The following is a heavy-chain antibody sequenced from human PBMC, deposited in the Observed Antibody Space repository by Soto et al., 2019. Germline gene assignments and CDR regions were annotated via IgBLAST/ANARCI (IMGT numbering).Heavy chain of an antibody. Sequence: PGGSLRLSCAASGFTFSSYAMHWVHQAPGKGLEWVALISYDGSDKDYADSVKGRFTISRDNSRNTLFLQMNSLRAEDTAVYYCARDYYKYYDSSGYYRSPDDWGQGTLVTVSS. CDR2: ISYDGSDK. CDR3: ARDYYKYYDSSGYYRSPDD. V-gene: IGHV3-30-3*01. D-gene: IGHD3-22*01. CDR1: GFTFSSYA. J-gene: IGHJ4*02.